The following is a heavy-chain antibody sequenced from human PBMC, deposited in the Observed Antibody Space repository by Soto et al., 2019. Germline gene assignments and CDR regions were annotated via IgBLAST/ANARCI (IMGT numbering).Heavy chain of an antibody. J-gene: IGHJ5*02. V-gene: IGHV1-3*01. CDR1: GYIFINYA. Sequence: ASVKVSCKASGYIFINYAIHWVRQAPGQRLEWMGWINAGKGDTIYSQKFQDRITINRDTSASTAYMELGRLRPEDIAVYYCARSPMNRGVIGAFDPWGQGTLVTSPQ. CDR3: ARSPMNRGVIGAFDP. D-gene: IGHD3-10*01. CDR2: INAGKGDT.